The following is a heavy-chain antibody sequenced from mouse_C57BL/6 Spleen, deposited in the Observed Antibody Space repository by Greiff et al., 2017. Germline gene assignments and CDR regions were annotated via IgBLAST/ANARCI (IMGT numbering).Heavy chain of an antibody. CDR3: ARRGYYGSRGYFDV. V-gene: IGHV1-39*01. Sequence: EVQLQQSGPELVKPGASVKISCKASGYSFTDYNMNWVKQSNGKSLEWIGVINPNYGTTSYNQKFKGKATLTVDQSSRTAYMQLNSLTSEDSAVYYCARRGYYGSRGYFDVWGTGTTVTVSS. J-gene: IGHJ1*03. CDR1: GYSFTDYN. CDR2: INPNYGTT. D-gene: IGHD1-1*01.